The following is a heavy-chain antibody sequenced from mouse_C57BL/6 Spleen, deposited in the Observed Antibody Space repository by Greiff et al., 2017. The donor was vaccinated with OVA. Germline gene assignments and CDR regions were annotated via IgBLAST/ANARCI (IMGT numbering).Heavy chain of an antibody. CDR1: GYTFTSYW. CDR3: AYGGFAY. J-gene: IGHJ3*01. V-gene: IGHV1-50*01. Sequence: VQLQQPGAELVKPGASVKLSCKASGYTFTSYWMQWVKQRPGQGLEWIGEIDPSDSYTNYNQKFKGKATLTVDTSSSTAYMQLSSLTSEDSAVYYCAYGGFAYWGQGTLVTVSA. D-gene: IGHD1-1*01. CDR2: IDPSDSYT.